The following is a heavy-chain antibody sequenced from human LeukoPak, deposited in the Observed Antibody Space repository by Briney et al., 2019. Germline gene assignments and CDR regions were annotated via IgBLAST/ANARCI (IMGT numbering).Heavy chain of an antibody. CDR3: AREGYSGSLGY. Sequence: ASVKLSCEASGYTFTSYDMHWVRQAPGQGLEWMGIINPSGGSTSDAQKFQGRVTMTRDTSTSTVYMELSSLRSEDTAVYYCAREGYSGSLGYWGQGTLVTVSS. D-gene: IGHD1-26*01. CDR2: INPSGGST. CDR1: GYTFTSYD. J-gene: IGHJ4*02. V-gene: IGHV1-46*01.